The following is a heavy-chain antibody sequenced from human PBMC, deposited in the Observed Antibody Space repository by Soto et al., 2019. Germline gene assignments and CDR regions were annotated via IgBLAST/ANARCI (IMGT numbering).Heavy chain of an antibody. V-gene: IGHV1-18*04. CDR2: ISAYNGNT. J-gene: IGHJ6*02. CDR3: ARGPVYDILTGGYYYYGMDV. Sequence: ASVKVSCKASGYTFSSYGISWVRQAPGQGLEWMGWISAYNGNTNYAQKLQGRVTMTTDTSTSTAYMELRSLRSDDTAVYYCARGPVYDILTGGYYYYGMDVWGQGTTVTVSS. CDR1: GYTFSSYG. D-gene: IGHD3-9*01.